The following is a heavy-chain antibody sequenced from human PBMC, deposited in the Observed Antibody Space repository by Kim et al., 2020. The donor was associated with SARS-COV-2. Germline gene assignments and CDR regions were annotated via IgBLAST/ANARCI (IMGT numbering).Heavy chain of an antibody. Sequence: SETLSLTCTVSGGSISSSSYYWGWIRQPPGKGLEWIGSIYYSGSTYYNPSLKSRVTISVDTSKNQFSLKLSSVTAADTAVYYCARPRDGTMVRGGWFDPWGQGTLVTVSS. J-gene: IGHJ5*02. CDR1: GGSISSSSYY. D-gene: IGHD3-10*01. V-gene: IGHV4-39*01. CDR3: ARPRDGTMVRGGWFDP. CDR2: IYYSGST.